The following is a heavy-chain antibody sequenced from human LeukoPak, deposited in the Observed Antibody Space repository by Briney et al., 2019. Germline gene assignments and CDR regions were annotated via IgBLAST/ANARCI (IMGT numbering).Heavy chain of an antibody. Sequence: GGSLRLSCAASGFTVSSNYMSWVRQAPGKGLEWVANIKQDGSEKYYVDSVKGRFTISRDSAKNSLFLQMNSLRAEDTAVYYCTRHSPSYYYDSSGYYRIAEYFQHWGQGTLVTVSS. CDR1: GFTVSSNY. CDR2: IKQDGSEK. CDR3: TRHSPSYYYDSSGYYRIAEYFQH. V-gene: IGHV3-7*05. D-gene: IGHD3-22*01. J-gene: IGHJ1*01.